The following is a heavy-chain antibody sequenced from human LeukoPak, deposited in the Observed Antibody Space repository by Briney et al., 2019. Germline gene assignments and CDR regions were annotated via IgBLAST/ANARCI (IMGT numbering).Heavy chain of an antibody. D-gene: IGHD3-22*01. J-gene: IGHJ4*02. Sequence: PSETLSLTCTVSGGSISSGDYYWSWIRQPPGKGLEWIGYIYYSGSTYYNPSLKSRVTISVDTSKNQFSLKLSSVTAADTAVYYCASVKLVGYDKPLDYWGQGTLVTVSS. CDR2: IYYSGST. CDR1: GGSISSGDYY. V-gene: IGHV4-30-4*08. CDR3: ASVKLVGYDKPLDY.